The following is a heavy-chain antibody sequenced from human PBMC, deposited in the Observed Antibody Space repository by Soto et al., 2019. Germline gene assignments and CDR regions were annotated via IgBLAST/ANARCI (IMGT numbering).Heavy chain of an antibody. CDR1: GFSFNDHA. V-gene: IGHV3-30-3*01. D-gene: IGHD4-17*01. J-gene: IGHJ5*02. CDR3: ARDRPYGDPNWFDP. CDR2: VSYDGNTK. Sequence: GGSLRLSCAASGFSFNDHAMHWVRQAPGKGLEWVAVVSYDGNTKQYADSVKGRFTISRDTSNNTLYLQMNSLTTEDTAVYYCARDRPYGDPNWFDPWGQGTLVTVSS.